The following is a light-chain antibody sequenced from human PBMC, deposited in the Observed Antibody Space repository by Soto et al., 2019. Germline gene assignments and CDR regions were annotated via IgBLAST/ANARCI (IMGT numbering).Light chain of an antibody. CDR3: QQYGSSPYT. J-gene: IGKJ2*01. V-gene: IGKV3-20*01. CDR1: QSVSSSY. Sequence: EILLTQSPGTLSLSPGERATLSCSASQSVSSSYLAWYQQKPGQAPRLLIYGASSRATGIPDRFSGSGSGTDFTLTISRLEPEDFAVYYCQQYGSSPYTFGQGTKLEIK. CDR2: GAS.